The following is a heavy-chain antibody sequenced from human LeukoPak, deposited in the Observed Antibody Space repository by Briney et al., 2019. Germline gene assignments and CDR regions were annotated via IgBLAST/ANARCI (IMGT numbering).Heavy chain of an antibody. CDR2: VNPSGRST. J-gene: IGHJ4*02. V-gene: IGHV1-46*01. CDR1: GYRFTSYY. CDR3: ARISKRFDC. D-gene: IGHD2-2*01. Sequence: ASVKVSCKTSGYRFTSYYIHWVRQAPGQGLEWMGIVNPSGRSTRYAQKFQGRVSMTWDTSTSTVYMELSSLRSEDTAVYYCARISKRFDCWGQGTLVTVSS.